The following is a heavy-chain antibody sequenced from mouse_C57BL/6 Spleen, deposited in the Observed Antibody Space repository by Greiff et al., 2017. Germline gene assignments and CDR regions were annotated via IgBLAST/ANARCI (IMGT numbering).Heavy chain of an antibody. CDR1: GYTFTSYW. CDR2: IDPSDSET. D-gene: IGHD2-4*01. CDR3: ARKGLRSYFDD. J-gene: IGHJ2*01. Sequence: VQLQQPGAELVRPGSSVKLSCKASGYTFTSYWMHWVKQRPIQGLEWIGNIDPSDSETHYNQKFKDKATLTVDKSSSTAYMQLSSLTSEDSAVYYCARKGLRSYFDDWGQGTTLTVSS. V-gene: IGHV1-52*01.